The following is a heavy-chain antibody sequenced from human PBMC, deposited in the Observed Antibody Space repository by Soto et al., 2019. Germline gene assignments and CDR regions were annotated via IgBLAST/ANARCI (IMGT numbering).Heavy chain of an antibody. V-gene: IGHV1-69*06. CDR2: IIPIFGTS. CDR3: ARDSGAGMTTVIKFDS. CDR1: GGTFSNYA. D-gene: IGHD4-17*01. J-gene: IGHJ4*02. Sequence: QMHLVQSGAEVKKPGSSVKVSCKASGGTFSNYAISWVRQAPGQGREWMGGIIPIFGTSHYAQKFQGRVTITADRSTTTAYMELSSLRSEDTAVYYCARDSGAGMTTVIKFDSWGQGTLVTVSS.